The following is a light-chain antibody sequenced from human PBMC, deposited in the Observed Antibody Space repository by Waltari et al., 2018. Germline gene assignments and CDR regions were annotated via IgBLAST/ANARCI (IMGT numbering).Light chain of an antibody. CDR2: VYSDGSH. V-gene: IGLV4-69*01. CDR3: QTGGHGTWV. Sequence: QLVLTQSPSASASLGASIKLTCTLSSGHSSNVIAWLQQQPEKGPRYLVKVYSDGSHSRGNDIPDRFSGSSSGAERSLTISGLQSEYEADYYCQTGGHGTWVFGGGTRLTVL. J-gene: IGLJ3*02. CDR1: SGHSSNV.